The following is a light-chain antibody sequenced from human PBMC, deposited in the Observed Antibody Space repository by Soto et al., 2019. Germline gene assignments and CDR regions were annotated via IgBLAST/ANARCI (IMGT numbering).Light chain of an antibody. J-gene: IGLJ1*01. CDR3: CSFAGSYSYV. V-gene: IGLV2-11*01. CDR2: DVT. Sequence: QSVLTQPRSVSASPGQSVTISCTGTSSDVGRYDYVSWYQQHPGKAPKLIVYDVTERPSGVPDRFSGSKSGNTASLTISGLQAEDEADYSCCSFAGSYSYVFGPGTKVT. CDR1: SSDVGRYDY.